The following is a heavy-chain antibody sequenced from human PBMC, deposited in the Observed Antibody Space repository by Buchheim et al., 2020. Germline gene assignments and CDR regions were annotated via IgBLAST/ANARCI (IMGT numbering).Heavy chain of an antibody. D-gene: IGHD2/OR15-2a*01. J-gene: IGHJ6*02. CDR3: ARGRISDYGVDV. V-gene: IGHV4-4*02. CDR1: GGSITSTHW. Sequence: QVQLQESGSGLVKPSGTLSLTCAVSGGSITSTHWWTWVRQPPGKGLEWIGEVYHTGSTRHSPSLNSRLTISVDKSKNHFSLSLNSVTAADTAVYYCARGRISDYGVDVWGRGTT. CDR2: VYHTGST.